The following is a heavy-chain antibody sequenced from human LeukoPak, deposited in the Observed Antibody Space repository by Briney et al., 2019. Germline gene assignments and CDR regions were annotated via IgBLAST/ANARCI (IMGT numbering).Heavy chain of an antibody. CDR1: GFTFSSYS. V-gene: IGHV3-21*01. CDR3: ARDSGVFGGFDY. D-gene: IGHD6-13*01. Sequence: PGGSLRLSCAASGFTFSSYSMNWVRQAPGKGLEWVSSISSSSSYIYYADSVKGRFTISRDNAKNSLYLQMNSLRAEDTAVYYCARDSGVFGGFDYWGQGTLVTVSS. CDR2: ISSSSSYI. J-gene: IGHJ4*02.